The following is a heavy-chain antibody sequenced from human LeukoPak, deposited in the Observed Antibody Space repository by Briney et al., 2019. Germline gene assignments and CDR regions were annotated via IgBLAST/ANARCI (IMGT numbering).Heavy chain of an antibody. CDR1: GGSISSGGYY. CDR2: IYYSGST. D-gene: IGHD2-15*01. J-gene: IGHJ4*02. V-gene: IGHV4-31*03. CDR3: AAERDCTGGSCYVDY. Sequence: SETLSLTCTVSGGSISSGGYYWSWIRQYPGKGLKWIGYIYYSGSTYYNPSLKSRLTISIDTSKNQFSLKLTSVTAADTAVYYCAAERDCTGGSCYVDYWGQGTLVTVSS.